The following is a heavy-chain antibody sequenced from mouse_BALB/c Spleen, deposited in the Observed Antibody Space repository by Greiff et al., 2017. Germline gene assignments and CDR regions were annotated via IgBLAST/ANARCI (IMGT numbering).Heavy chain of an antibody. CDR2: IYPGDGDT. D-gene: IGHD2-2*01. V-gene: IGHV1-80*01. J-gene: IGHJ3*01. CDR3: ARERGVTSGLAY. Sequence: QVQLKQSGAELVRPGSSVKLSCKASGYAFSSYWMNWVKQRPGQGLEWIGQIYPGDGDTNYNGKFKGKATLTADKSSSTTYMQLSSLTSEDSAVYFCARERGVTSGLAYWGQGTLVTVSA. CDR1: GYAFSSYW.